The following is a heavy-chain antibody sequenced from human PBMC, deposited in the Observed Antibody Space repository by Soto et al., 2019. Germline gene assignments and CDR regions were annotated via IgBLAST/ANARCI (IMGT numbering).Heavy chain of an antibody. CDR2: IYSGGST. D-gene: IGHD4-17*01. CDR3: ARGGTSDYGDSEAAFDI. CDR1: GFTVSSNY. J-gene: IGHJ3*02. V-gene: IGHV3-53*01. Sequence: EVQLVESGGGLIQPGGSLRLSCAASGFTVSSNYMSWVRQAPGKGLEWVSVIYSGGSTYYADSVKGRFTISRDNSKNTLYLQMNSLRAEDTAVYYCARGGTSDYGDSEAAFDIWGQGTMVTVSS.